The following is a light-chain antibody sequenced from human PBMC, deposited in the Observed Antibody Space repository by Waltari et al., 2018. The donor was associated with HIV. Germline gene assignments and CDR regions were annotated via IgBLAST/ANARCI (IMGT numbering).Light chain of an antibody. CDR2: GAT. J-gene: IGKJ5*01. CDR1: QTVTSDY. V-gene: IGKV3-20*01. CDR3: QQYATSQAIT. Sequence: SPGERAVFSCRASQTVTSDYLAWYQQKPGQPPRVLIHGATSRATGIPDRFSGSGSGPDFTLTINRLEPEDSAMYFCQQYATSQAITFGQGTRLEIK.